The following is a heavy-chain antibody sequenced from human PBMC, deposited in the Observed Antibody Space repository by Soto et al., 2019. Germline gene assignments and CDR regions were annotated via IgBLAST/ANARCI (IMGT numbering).Heavy chain of an antibody. Sequence: LRLYCGAAEVTSSSYSMNRVSQAPGKGLEWVSSISSSSSYIYYADSVKGRFTISRDNAKNSLYLQMNSLRAEDTAVYYCAREYYYGSGTHPIGYWGQGTLVTVSS. V-gene: IGHV3-21*01. CDR3: AREYYYGSGTHPIGY. CDR1: EVTSSSYS. D-gene: IGHD3-10*01. CDR2: ISSSSSYI. J-gene: IGHJ4*02.